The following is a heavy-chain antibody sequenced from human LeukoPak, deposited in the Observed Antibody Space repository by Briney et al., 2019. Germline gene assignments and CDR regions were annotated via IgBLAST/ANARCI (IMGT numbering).Heavy chain of an antibody. V-gene: IGHV4-4*07. CDR1: GGSISSYY. Sequence: SETLSLTCTVSGGSISSYYWSWIRQPAGKGLEWIGRIYTSGSTNYNPSLKSRVTMSVDPSKNQFSLKLSSVTAADTAVYYCAKVGDQDGYYYYYYMDVWGKGTTVTVSS. J-gene: IGHJ6*03. CDR3: AKVGDQDGYYYYYYMDV. D-gene: IGHD4-17*01. CDR2: IYTSGST.